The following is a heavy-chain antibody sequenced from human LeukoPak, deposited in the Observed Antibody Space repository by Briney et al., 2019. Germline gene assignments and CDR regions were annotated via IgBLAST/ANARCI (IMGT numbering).Heavy chain of an antibody. J-gene: IGHJ4*02. Sequence: ASVKVSCKASGGTFSSYAISWVRQAPGQGLEWMGGIIPIFGTANYAQKFQGRVTITADESTSTAYMELSSLRSEDTAVYYCARDWPDGSGSYCLGYWGQGTLVTVSS. CDR1: GGTFSSYA. D-gene: IGHD3-10*01. CDR2: IIPIFGTA. CDR3: ARDWPDGSGSYCLGY. V-gene: IGHV1-69*13.